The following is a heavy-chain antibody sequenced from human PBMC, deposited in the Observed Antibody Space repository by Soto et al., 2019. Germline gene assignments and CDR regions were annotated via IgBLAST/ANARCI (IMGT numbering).Heavy chain of an antibody. J-gene: IGHJ4*02. CDR3: ARDRYSSSWDKFDY. CDR2: ISSSSSYT. Sequence: QVQLVESGGGLVKPGGSLRLSCAASGFTFSDYYMSWIRQAPGKGLEGVSYISSSSSYTNYADSVKGRFTISRDNAKNSLYLQMNSVRAEDTAVYYCARDRYSSSWDKFDYWGQGTLVTVSS. CDR1: GFTFSDYY. V-gene: IGHV3-11*06. D-gene: IGHD6-13*01.